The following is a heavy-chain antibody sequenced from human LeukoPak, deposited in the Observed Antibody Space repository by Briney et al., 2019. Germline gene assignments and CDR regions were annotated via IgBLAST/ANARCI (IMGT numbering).Heavy chain of an antibody. Sequence: GGYLRLSCAASGFTFRNYGMHWVRLAPGKGLEWVAFIRYDGSIKYYVDSVKGRFTVSRDNSKNTLYLQMNSLRAEDTAIYYCAKDVNVGGDYFDYWGQGTLVTVSS. CDR2: IRYDGSIK. J-gene: IGHJ4*02. V-gene: IGHV3-30*02. CDR3: AKDVNVGGDYFDY. CDR1: GFTFRNYG. D-gene: IGHD3-10*01.